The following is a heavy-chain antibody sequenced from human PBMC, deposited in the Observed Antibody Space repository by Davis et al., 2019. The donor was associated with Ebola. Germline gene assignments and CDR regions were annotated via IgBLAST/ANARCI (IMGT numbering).Heavy chain of an antibody. CDR1: GFTFSSYG. V-gene: IGHV3-30*03. D-gene: IGHD6-19*01. CDR3: ARDGQWLGFYFDY. J-gene: IGHJ4*02. Sequence: GESLKISCAASGFTFSSYGMHWVRQAPGKGLEWVAVISYDGSNKYYADSVKGRFTISRDNAKNSLYLQMNSLRAEDTAVYYCARDGQWLGFYFDYWGQGTLVTVSS. CDR2: ISYDGSNK.